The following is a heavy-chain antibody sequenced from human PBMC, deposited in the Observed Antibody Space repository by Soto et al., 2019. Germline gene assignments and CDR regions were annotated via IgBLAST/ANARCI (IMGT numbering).Heavy chain of an antibody. V-gene: IGHV3-48*01. D-gene: IGHD3-3*01. CDR3: AGSITIFGVAKNPFAGFDP. J-gene: IGHJ5*02. CDR1: GFTFSNYH. CDR2: ISISSGTI. Sequence: GGSLRLSCAASGFTFSNYHMNWVRQAPGKGLEWLSYISISSGTIYYADSVKGRFTISRDDAKSSLYLQMNSLRSEDTAVYYCAGSITIFGVAKNPFAGFDPWGQGTLVTVSS.